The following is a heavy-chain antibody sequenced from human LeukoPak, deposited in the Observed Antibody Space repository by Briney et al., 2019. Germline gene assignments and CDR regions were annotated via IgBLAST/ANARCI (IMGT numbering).Heavy chain of an antibody. CDR2: ISYDGSNK. D-gene: IGHD3-16*01. V-gene: IGHV3-30*03. Sequence: GRSLRLSCAASGLTFSSYGMHWVRQAPGKGLEWVAVISYDGSNKYYADSVKGRFTISRDNSKNTVYLQMNSLSSEDTAVYYCARDRPITARFDYWGQGTLVTVS. CDR1: GLTFSSYG. CDR3: ARDRPITARFDY. J-gene: IGHJ4*02.